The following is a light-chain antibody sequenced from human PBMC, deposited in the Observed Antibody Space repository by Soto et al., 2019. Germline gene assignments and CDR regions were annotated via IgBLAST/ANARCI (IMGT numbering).Light chain of an antibody. Sequence: EIVLTQSPGTLSLSPGGRATLSCRASQSVSSNYLAWYQQKPGQAPRLLIYGASSRATGIPDRFSGRGSGTDFTLTISRLEPEDFAVYYCPQYGSSPVTFGLGTKV. J-gene: IGKJ1*01. CDR1: QSVSSNY. CDR3: PQYGSSPVT. CDR2: GAS. V-gene: IGKV3-20*01.